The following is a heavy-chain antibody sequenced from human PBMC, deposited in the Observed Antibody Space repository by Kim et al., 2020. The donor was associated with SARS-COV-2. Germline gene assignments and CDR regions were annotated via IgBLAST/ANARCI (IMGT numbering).Heavy chain of an antibody. CDR3: VRHIAYCGSDSCYSSWFDP. J-gene: IGHJ5*02. CDR2: IYPGDSNT. CDR1: GYSFTYYW. V-gene: IGHV5-51*01. D-gene: IGHD2-2*01. Sequence: GESLKISCKASGYSFTYYWIGWVRQMPGKGLEWMGIIYPGDSNTRYSPSFQGQVTISADKSISTAYLQWSSLKASDSAMYFCVRHIAYCGSDSCYSSWFDPWGQGTLVTVSS.